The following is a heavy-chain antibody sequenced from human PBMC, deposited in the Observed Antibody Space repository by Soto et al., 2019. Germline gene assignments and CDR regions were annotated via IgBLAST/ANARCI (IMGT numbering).Heavy chain of an antibody. CDR2: IYWDDDK. D-gene: IGHD2-21*01. V-gene: IGHV2-5*02. J-gene: IGHJ4*02. Sequence: QITLKESGPTLVKPTQTLTLTCTFSGFSLTTSGVGVGWVRQPPGKALEWLALIYWDDDKRYSPSLKSRLTITTDTSNYQVVLTMTNMDPVDTATYYCAHTPCNNGGCYSTFDYWGQGTLVTVSS. CDR3: AHTPCNNGGCYSTFDY. CDR1: GFSLTTSGVG.